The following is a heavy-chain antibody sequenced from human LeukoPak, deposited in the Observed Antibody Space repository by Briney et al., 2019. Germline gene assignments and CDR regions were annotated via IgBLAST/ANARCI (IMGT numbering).Heavy chain of an antibody. CDR3: ARDRFEGYSASYYFDY. CDR2: INPNSGAT. V-gene: IGHV1-2*02. CDR1: GYTFTGHY. D-gene: IGHD6-13*01. Sequence: ASVKASCKASGYTFTGHYMHWVRQAPGQGLEWVGWINPNSGATNYAQKFQGRVTMTRDTSISTAYMELSSLRSDDTAVYYCARDRFEGYSASYYFDYWGQGTLITVSS. J-gene: IGHJ4*02.